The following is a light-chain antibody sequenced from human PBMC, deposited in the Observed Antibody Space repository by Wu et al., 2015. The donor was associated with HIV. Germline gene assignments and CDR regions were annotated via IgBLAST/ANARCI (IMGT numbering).Light chain of an antibody. Sequence: EIVLTQSPATLSLSPGEKATLSCRTSQSVGTYLAWYQHKPGQAPRLLIYDASNRATGIPARFSGSGSGTEFTLTINSMESEDFAVYYCQQSNNWPPWTFGQGPRWKSN. V-gene: IGKV3-11*01. CDR3: QQSNNWPPWT. CDR2: DAS. J-gene: IGKJ1*01. CDR1: QSVGTY.